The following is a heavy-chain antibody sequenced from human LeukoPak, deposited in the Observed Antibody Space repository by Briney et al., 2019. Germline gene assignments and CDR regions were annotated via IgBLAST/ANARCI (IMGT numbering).Heavy chain of an antibody. D-gene: IGHD3-10*01. CDR2: IYYSGST. V-gene: IGHV4-59*12. CDR3: ARGWRGGSFDY. CDR1: GGSISSYY. J-gene: IGHJ4*02. Sequence: SETLSLTCTVSGGSISSYYWSWIRQPPGKGLEWIGYIYYSGSTNYNPSLKSRVTISVDTSKNQFSLKLSSVTAADTAFYYCARGWRGGSFDYWGQGTLVTVSS.